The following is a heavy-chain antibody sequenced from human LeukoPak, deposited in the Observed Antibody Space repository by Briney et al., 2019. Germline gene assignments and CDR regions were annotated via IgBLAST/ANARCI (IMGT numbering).Heavy chain of an antibody. V-gene: IGHV1-2*04. CDR3: ARGGGETYYYYGMDV. J-gene: IGHJ6*02. D-gene: IGHD3-10*01. Sequence: GASVKVSCKASGYTFTGYYMHWVRQAPGQGLEWMGWINPNSGGTNYAQKFQGWVTMTRDTSISTAYMELSRLRSDDTAVYYCARGGGETYYYYGMDVWGQGTTVTVSS. CDR1: GYTFTGYY. CDR2: INPNSGGT.